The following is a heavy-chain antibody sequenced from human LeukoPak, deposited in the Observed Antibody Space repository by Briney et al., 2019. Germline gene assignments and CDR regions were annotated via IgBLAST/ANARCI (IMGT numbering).Heavy chain of an antibody. D-gene: IGHD5-12*01. CDR2: IYYSGST. V-gene: IGHV4-39*01. J-gene: IGHJ4*02. CDR1: GGSISSSSYY. Sequence: PSETLSLTCTVSGGSISSSSYYWGWIRQPPGKGLEWIGSIYYSGSTYYNPSLKSRVTISVDTSKNQFSLKLSSVTAADTAVYYCARHEGIVATGCDYWGQGTLVTVSS. CDR3: ARHEGIVATGCDY.